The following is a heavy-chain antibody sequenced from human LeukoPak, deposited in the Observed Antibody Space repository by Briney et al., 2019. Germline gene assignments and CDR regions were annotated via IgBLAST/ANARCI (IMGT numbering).Heavy chain of an antibody. CDR3: ARQGGGARYYYYGMDV. CDR2: IYYSGST. Sequence: PSETLSLTCTVSGGSISSYYWSWIRQPPGKGLEWIGYIYYSGSTNYNPSLKSRVTISVDTSKNQFSLKLSSVTAADTAVYYCARQGGGARYYYYGMDVWGQGTTVTVSS. D-gene: IGHD1-26*01. J-gene: IGHJ6*02. V-gene: IGHV4-59*08. CDR1: GGSISSYY.